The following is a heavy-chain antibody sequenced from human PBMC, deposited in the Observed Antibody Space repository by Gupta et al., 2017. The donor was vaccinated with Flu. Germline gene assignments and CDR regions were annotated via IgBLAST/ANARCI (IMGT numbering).Heavy chain of an antibody. CDR3: ARDSSDYSSGWFGY. Sequence: EVQLVESGGGLVQPGGSLRLSCAASGFTFSRYWMSWVRQAPGQGLEWVANITQDGSEKYYVDSVKGRFTISRDNAKNSLYLQMNSLRAEDTAVYYCARDSSDYSSGWFGYWGQGTLVTVSS. CDR1: GFTFSRYW. J-gene: IGHJ4*02. CDR2: ITQDGSEK. V-gene: IGHV3-7*04. D-gene: IGHD6-19*01.